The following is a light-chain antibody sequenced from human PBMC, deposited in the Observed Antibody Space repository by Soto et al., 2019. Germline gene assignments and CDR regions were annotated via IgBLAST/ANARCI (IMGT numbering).Light chain of an antibody. CDR2: DVS. V-gene: IGLV2-14*01. J-gene: IGLJ1*01. Sequence: QSALTQPASVSGSPGQSIAISCTGTSSDVGGYTYVSWYQQYPGKAPKVLIYDVSKRPSGVSDRFSGSKSGNTASLTISGLQSEDEADYYCSSYTTSSLYVFGTGTKLTV. CDR3: SSYTTSSLYV. CDR1: SSDVGGYTY.